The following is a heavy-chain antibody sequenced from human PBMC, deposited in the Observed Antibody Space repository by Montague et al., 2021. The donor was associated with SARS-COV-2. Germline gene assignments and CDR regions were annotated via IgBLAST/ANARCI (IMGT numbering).Heavy chain of an antibody. J-gene: IGHJ6*02. CDR1: GGSISAYY. Sequence: SETLSLTCTVSGGSISAYYWSWIRQPPGTGLEWISFMYNSRSSNYNPSLKSQVSISVDRSKSQFSLKLTSVTAADAAAYYCAREGIPTPGAEWTILYYHGMDVWGQGTTVTVSS. CDR3: AREGIPTPGAEWTILYYHGMDV. D-gene: IGHD6-13*01. CDR2: MYNSRSS. V-gene: IGHV4-59*13.